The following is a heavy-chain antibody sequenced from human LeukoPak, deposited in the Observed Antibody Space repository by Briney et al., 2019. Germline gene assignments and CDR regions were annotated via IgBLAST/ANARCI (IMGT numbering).Heavy chain of an antibody. D-gene: IGHD3-9*01. CDR2: INSDGSTT. CDR1: GFTFRSYW. V-gene: IGHV3-74*01. Sequence: GGSLRLSCAASGFTFRSYWMHWVRQAPGKGLVWVSRINSDGSTTTYADSVKGRFTISRDNAKNTLSLQMNSLRAEDTAVYYCARDSGAYDTLDYWGQGTLVTVSS. J-gene: IGHJ4*02. CDR3: ARDSGAYDTLDY.